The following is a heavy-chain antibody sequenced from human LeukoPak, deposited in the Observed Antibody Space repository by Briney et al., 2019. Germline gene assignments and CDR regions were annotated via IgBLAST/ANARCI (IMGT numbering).Heavy chain of an antibody. D-gene: IGHD4-23*01. J-gene: IGHJ6*03. CDR2: IRYDGSNK. CDR3: AKDDGGFNYMDV. V-gene: IGHV3-30*02. CDR1: GFTFSSYA. Sequence: GGSLRLSCAASGFTFSSYAMHWVRQAPGKGLEWVAFIRYDGSNKYYADSVKGRFTISRDNSKNTLYLQMNSLRAEDTAVYYCAKDDGGFNYMDVWGKGTTVTVSS.